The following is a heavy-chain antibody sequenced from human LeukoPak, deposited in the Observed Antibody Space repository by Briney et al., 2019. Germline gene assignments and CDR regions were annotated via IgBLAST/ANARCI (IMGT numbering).Heavy chain of an antibody. D-gene: IGHD4-17*01. V-gene: IGHV3-48*02. CDR1: GFIFSSYS. Sequence: PGGSLRLSCAASGFIFSSYSMNWVRQAPGKGLEWVSYISSSGNIIYYADSVKGRFTISRDNAKNSLYLLMSSLRDGDTAVYYCARGPDYGDYVGNWFDPWGQGTLVTVSS. CDR2: ISSSGNII. J-gene: IGHJ5*02. CDR3: ARGPDYGDYVGNWFDP.